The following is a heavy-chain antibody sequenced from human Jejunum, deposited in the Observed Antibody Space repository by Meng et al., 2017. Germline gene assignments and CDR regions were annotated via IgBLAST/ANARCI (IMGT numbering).Heavy chain of an antibody. J-gene: IGHJ5*02. D-gene: IGHD2-8*02. CDR3: ASLYCTGGSCFHNWFDP. Sequence: ASVKVSCKASGYPFSSYGISWWRQAPGQGLEWMGWISASHGNPNYAQKFRDRVIMTTDTSSSTVYMELRSLRSDDTAIYYCASLYCTGGSCFHNWFDPWGQGTLVTVSS. CDR1: GYPFSSYG. CDR2: ISASHGNP. V-gene: IGHV1-18*01.